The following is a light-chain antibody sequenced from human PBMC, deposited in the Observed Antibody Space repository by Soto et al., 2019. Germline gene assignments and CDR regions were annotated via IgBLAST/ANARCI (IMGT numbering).Light chain of an antibody. J-gene: IGKJ4*01. CDR2: AAS. Sequence: DVQMTQSPSSLSASVGDRVTITCRASQGIAPYLAWFQQKPGKVPKLLIYAASTLQSGVPSRFSGSGSGTDFTLTISSLQPEDVATYYCQKYNSAPLTFGGWTKVESK. CDR3: QKYNSAPLT. V-gene: IGKV1-27*01. CDR1: QGIAPY.